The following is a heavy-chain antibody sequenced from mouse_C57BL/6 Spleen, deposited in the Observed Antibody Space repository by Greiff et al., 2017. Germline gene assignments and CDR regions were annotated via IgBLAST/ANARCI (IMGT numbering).Heavy chain of an antibody. Sequence: QVQLQQSGPELVKPGASVKISCKASGYSFTSYYIHWVKQRPGQGLEWIGWIYPGSGNTKYNEKFKGKATLTTDPSSSTAYMQLSSLTSEDSAVYYCAIYYYGSSWFAYWGQGTLVTVSA. J-gene: IGHJ3*01. CDR1: GYSFTSYY. D-gene: IGHD1-1*01. CDR3: AIYYYGSSWFAY. V-gene: IGHV1-66*01. CDR2: IYPGSGNT.